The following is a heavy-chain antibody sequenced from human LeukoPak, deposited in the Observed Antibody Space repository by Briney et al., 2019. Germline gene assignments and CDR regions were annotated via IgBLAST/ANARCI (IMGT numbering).Heavy chain of an antibody. CDR1: GGSISSSSYY. Sequence: PSETLSLTCTVSGGSISSSSYYWSWIRQPPGKGLEWIGYIYYSGSTNYNPSLKSRVTISVDTSKNQFSLKLSSVTAADTAVYYCARGIPGVVTFTPLGYYFDYWGQGTLVTVSS. CDR2: IYYSGST. CDR3: ARGIPGVVTFTPLGYYFDY. D-gene: IGHD2-21*02. J-gene: IGHJ4*02. V-gene: IGHV4-61*05.